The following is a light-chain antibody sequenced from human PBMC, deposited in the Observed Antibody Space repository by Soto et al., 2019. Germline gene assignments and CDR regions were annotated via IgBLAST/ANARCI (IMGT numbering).Light chain of an antibody. Sequence: EIVMTQSPATLSVSPGERVTLSCRASQSVSSNLAWYQHKPGQAPRLLIYGASTRATGIPARFSGSGSGTEFTLTINSLQSEDFAVYYCQQYNNWPYSFGQGTKLEIK. CDR1: QSVSSN. CDR3: QQYNNWPYS. J-gene: IGKJ2*03. CDR2: GAS. V-gene: IGKV3-15*01.